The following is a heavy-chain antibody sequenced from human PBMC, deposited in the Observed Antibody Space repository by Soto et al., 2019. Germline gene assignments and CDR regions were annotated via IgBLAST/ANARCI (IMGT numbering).Heavy chain of an antibody. CDR2: IFYTGRT. D-gene: IGHD3-3*01. J-gene: IGHJ5*02. CDR1: GGSISNPSYY. Sequence: SETLSLTCTVSGGSISNPSYYWGWVRQPPGKGLEWIGDIFYTGRTYYSPSLKSRVTISVNTSKNQFSLKLSSVTAADTAVYYCARAGPGGYYDFWSGYYTGQGWFDPWGQGTLVTVSS. V-gene: IGHV4-39*01. CDR3: ARAGPGGYYDFWSGYYTGQGWFDP.